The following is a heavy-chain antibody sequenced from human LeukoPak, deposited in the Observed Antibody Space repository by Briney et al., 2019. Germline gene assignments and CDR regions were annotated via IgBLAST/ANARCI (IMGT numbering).Heavy chain of an antibody. CDR3: ARVRCSSTSCYSVDWFDP. CDR1: GYTFTSYG. D-gene: IGHD2-2*02. J-gene: IGHJ5*02. Sequence: ASVKVSCKASGYTFTSYGISWVRQAPGQGLEWMGWISAYNGNTNYAQKLQGRVTMTTDTSTSTAYMELRSLRSDDTAVYYCARVRCSSTSCYSVDWFDPWGQGTLVTVSS. V-gene: IGHV1-18*01. CDR2: ISAYNGNT.